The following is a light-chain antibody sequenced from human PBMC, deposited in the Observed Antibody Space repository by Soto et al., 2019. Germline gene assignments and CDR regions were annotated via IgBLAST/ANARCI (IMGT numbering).Light chain of an antibody. Sequence: DIQMTQSPSSVSASVGDRVTITCRASQGIKNYLAWYQQKPGEIPKLLIYAASTLESGIPPRFSGSGSGTDFTLTINNLQPEDVATYYCQRYYNAPFTFGGGTKVDIK. CDR2: AAS. J-gene: IGKJ4*01. V-gene: IGKV1-27*01. CDR3: QRYYNAPFT. CDR1: QGIKNY.